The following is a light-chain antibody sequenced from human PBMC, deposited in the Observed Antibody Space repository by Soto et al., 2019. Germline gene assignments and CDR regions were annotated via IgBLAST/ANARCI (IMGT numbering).Light chain of an antibody. CDR3: QQYGNSPLT. V-gene: IGKV3-20*01. J-gene: IGKJ4*01. CDR2: GAS. CDR1: QSVSSNY. Sequence: PGERATLSCRASQSVSSNYLVWYQQKPGQAPRLLIYGASNRATGIPDRFSGSGSGTDFTLTISGLEPEDFAVYYCQQYGNSPLTFGGGTKVDTK.